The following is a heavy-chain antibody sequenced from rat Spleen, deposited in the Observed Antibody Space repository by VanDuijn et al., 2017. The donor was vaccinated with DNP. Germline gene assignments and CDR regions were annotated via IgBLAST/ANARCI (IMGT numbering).Heavy chain of an antibody. CDR3: TTLITFMSG. J-gene: IGHJ4*01. CDR1: GFTFSNYD. D-gene: IGHD1-1*01. V-gene: IGHV5-27*01. Sequence: EVQLVESGGGLVQPGRSLKLSCAASGFTFSNYDMAWVRQAPTKGLEWVASISPSGGSTYYRDSVKGRFTISRDNAKSTLYLQMNSLRSEDMATYYCTTLITFMSGWSQGTSVTVSS. CDR2: ISPSGGST.